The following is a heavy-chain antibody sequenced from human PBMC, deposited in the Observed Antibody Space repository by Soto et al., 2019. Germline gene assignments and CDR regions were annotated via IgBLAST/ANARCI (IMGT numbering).Heavy chain of an antibody. CDR2: MNPNSGNT. CDR3: TRDNTSDGMDD. CDR1: VYTFTSYD. D-gene: IGHD2-2*02. Sequence: QVQLVQSGAEVKKPGGSVKVSCKASVYTFTSYDINWVRQATGQGLEWMGWMNPNSGNTGYAQKFQGRVTMTRNTTICTPYMELSSLRSEVTAVYYCTRDNTSDGMDDWGRGTKVTVSS. V-gene: IGHV1-8*01. J-gene: IGHJ6*02.